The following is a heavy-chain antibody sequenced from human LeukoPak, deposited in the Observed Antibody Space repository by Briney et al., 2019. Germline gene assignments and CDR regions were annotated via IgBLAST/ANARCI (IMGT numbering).Heavy chain of an antibody. D-gene: IGHD6-13*01. J-gene: IGHJ4*02. Sequence: SVKVSCKASGLTFTSSAVQWVRQARGQRLEWIGWIVVGSGNTNYAQKFQERVTITRDMSTSTAYMELSSLRSEDTAVYYCAADSIAAANFDYWGQGTLVTVSS. CDR2: IVVGSGNT. CDR3: AADSIAAANFDY. CDR1: GLTFTSSA. V-gene: IGHV1-58*01.